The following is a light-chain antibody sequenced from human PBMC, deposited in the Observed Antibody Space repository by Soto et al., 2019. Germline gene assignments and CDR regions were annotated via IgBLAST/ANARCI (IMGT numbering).Light chain of an antibody. J-gene: IGLJ1*01. CDR1: SSDVGSYNL. V-gene: IGLV2-23*02. CDR2: EVS. Sequence: QSALTQPASVSGSPGQSITISCTGTSSDVGSYNLVSWYQQHPGKAPKLMIYEVSKRPSGVSNRFSGSKSGNTASLTISGLQAEDVADYYCCSYAGSSTFSYVFGTGTKLTVL. CDR3: CSYAGSSTFSYV.